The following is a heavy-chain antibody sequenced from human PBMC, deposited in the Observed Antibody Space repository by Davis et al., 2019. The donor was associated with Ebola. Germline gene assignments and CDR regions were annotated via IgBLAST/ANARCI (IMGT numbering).Heavy chain of an antibody. D-gene: IGHD2-2*01. V-gene: IGHV3-30*03. J-gene: IGHJ4*02. CDR1: GFTFSSYG. Sequence: GESLKISCAASGFTFSSYGMHWVRQAPGKGLEWVAVISYDGSNKYYADSVKGRFIISRDNSKNTLYLQMNSLRAEDTAVYYCARYYCSSTSCAKGGSFDYWGQGTLVTVSS. CDR3: ARYYCSSTSCAKGGSFDY. CDR2: ISYDGSNK.